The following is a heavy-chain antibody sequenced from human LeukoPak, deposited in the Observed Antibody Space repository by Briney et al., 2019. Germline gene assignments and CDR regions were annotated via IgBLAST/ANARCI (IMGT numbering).Heavy chain of an antibody. CDR2: IIPIFGTA. J-gene: IGHJ4*02. CDR1: GYTFTSYG. CDR3: ATQPLLAYYFDY. D-gene: IGHD2-21*02. Sequence: GASVKVSCKASGYTFTSYGISWVRQAPGQGLEWMGGIIPIFGTANYAQKFQGRVTITTDESTSTAYMELSSLRSEDTAVYYCATQPLLAYYFDYWGQGTLVTVSS. V-gene: IGHV1-69*05.